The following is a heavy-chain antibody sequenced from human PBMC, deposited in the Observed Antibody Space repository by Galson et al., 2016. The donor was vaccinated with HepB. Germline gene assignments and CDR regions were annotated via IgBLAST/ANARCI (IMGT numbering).Heavy chain of an antibody. CDR1: GGSISSGSYY. Sequence: TLSLTCTVSGGSISSGSYYWSWIRQSAGKGLQWIGHIYISGTTKYSPSLKSRVTISVDTLKNHFSLNLTSVTAADGAVYYCARVNRGERGNLYFGLDVWGKGTTVTVSS. CDR3: ARVNRGERGNLYFGLDV. D-gene: IGHD3-10*01. J-gene: IGHJ6*04. CDR2: IYISGTT. V-gene: IGHV4-61*09.